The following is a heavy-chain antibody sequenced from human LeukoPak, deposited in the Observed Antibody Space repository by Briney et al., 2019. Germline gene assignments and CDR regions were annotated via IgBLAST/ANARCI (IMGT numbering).Heavy chain of an antibody. V-gene: IGHV3-30-3*01. CDR1: GFTFSSYA. CDR2: ISYDGSNK. CDR3: ARDQRGGTYSDY. D-gene: IGHD1-26*01. J-gene: IGHJ4*02. Sequence: GRSLRLSCAASGFTFSSYAMHWVRQAPGKGLEWVAVISYDGSNKYYADSVKGRFTISRDDAKNSLYLQMNSLRAEDTALYYCARDQRGGTYSDYWGQGTLVTVSS.